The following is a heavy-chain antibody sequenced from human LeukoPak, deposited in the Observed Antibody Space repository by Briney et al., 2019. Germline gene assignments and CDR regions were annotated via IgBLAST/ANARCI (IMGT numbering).Heavy chain of an antibody. CDR2: IYPGDSDT. CDR1: GYSFTSYW. Sequence: GESLKISCKGSGYSFTSYWIGWVRQMPGKGLEWMGIIYPGDSDTRYSPSFQGQVTISADKSISTAYLQWSSLKASDTAMYYCARAILTGYYNPPGWFDPWGQGTLVTVSS. D-gene: IGHD3-9*01. J-gene: IGHJ5*02. CDR3: ARAILTGYYNPPGWFDP. V-gene: IGHV5-51*01.